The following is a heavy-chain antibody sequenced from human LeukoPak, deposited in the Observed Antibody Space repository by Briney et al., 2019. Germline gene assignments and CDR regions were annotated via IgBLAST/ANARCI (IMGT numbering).Heavy chain of an antibody. J-gene: IGHJ3*02. CDR2: IYTSGST. Sequence: PSETLSLTCTVSGGSISSGSYYWSWIRQPAGKGLEWIGRIYTSGSTNYNPSLKSRVTISVDTSKNQFSLKLSSVTAADTAVYYCARLGTYCSSTSCWEVHDAFDIWGQGTMVTVSS. V-gene: IGHV4-61*02. CDR1: GGSISSGSYY. CDR3: ARLGTYCSSTSCWEVHDAFDI. D-gene: IGHD2-2*01.